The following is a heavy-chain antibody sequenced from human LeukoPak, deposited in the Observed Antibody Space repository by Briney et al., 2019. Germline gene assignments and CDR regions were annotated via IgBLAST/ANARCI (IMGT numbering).Heavy chain of an antibody. CDR3: AKSLDYDSSGYGTRDY. CDR1: GFTFSSYA. J-gene: IGHJ4*02. V-gene: IGHV3-23*01. Sequence: GGSLRLSCAASGFTFSSYAMSWVRQAPGKGLEWVSAISGSGGSTYYADSVKGRFTISRDNSKNTLYLQINSLRAEDTAVYYCAKSLDYDSSGYGTRDYWGQGTLVTVSS. D-gene: IGHD3-22*01. CDR2: ISGSGGST.